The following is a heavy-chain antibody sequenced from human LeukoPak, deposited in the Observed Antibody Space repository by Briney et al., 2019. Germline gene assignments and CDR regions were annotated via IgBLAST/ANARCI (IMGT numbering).Heavy chain of an antibody. Sequence: GGALRLSCAATGFTFSSYWMHWVRQAPGKGLLWVSRIDTDEATPDFADSVKGRFTVSRDNAKNTVYLKMNSLRAEDTAIYYCVRADYYSSGYHFDYWGQAVLVTVSS. J-gene: IGHJ4*02. V-gene: IGHV3-74*01. CDR2: IDTDEATP. CDR1: GFTFSSYW. CDR3: VRADYYSSGYHFDY. D-gene: IGHD3-22*01.